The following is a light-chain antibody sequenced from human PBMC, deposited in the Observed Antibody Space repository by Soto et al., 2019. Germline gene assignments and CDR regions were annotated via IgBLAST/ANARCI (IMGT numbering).Light chain of an antibody. J-gene: IGKJ3*01. CDR1: QNINNY. CDR2: AAS. CDR3: QQSDSKQFT. Sequence: DIQMTQSPSSLSASVGDRVTITCRASQNINNYLNWYQQKPGKAPKLLIYAASSLQSGVPSRFSGSGSGPDFTLTISSLQPEYFAKYDCQQSDSKQFTFGPGTKVDIK. V-gene: IGKV1-39*01.